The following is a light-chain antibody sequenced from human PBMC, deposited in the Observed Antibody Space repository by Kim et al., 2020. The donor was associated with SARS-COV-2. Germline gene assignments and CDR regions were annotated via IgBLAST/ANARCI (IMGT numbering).Light chain of an antibody. CDR2: YDS. J-gene: IGLJ3*02. Sequence: APGKTAGITCGGENIGSKRVHWYQQRPGQAPVLVIYYDSDRPSGIPERFSGSNSGNTATLTISRVEAGDEADYYCQVWDFSSDHWVFGGGTQLTVL. V-gene: IGLV3-21*04. CDR3: QVWDFSSDHWV. CDR1: NIGSKR.